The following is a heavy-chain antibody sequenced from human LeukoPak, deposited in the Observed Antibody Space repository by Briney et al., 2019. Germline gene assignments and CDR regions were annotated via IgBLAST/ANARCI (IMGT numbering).Heavy chain of an antibody. CDR2: ISSSSSYI. CDR3: AREGGIQLWSFDI. Sequence: PGRSLRLSCAASRFTFSSYAMNWVRQAPGKGLEWVSSISSSSSYIYYADSVKGRFTISRDNAKNSLYLQMNSLRAEDTAVYYCAREGGIQLWSFDIWGQGTMVTVSS. J-gene: IGHJ3*02. V-gene: IGHV3-21*01. CDR1: RFTFSSYA. D-gene: IGHD5-18*01.